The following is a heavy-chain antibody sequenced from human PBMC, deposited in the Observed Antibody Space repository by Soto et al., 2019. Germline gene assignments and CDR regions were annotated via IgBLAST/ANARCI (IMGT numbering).Heavy chain of an antibody. J-gene: IGHJ6*02. D-gene: IGHD5-12*01. CDR3: ARDLIGYCGYYHLPPPNYYYYGMDF. V-gene: IGHV1-69*13. CDR2: IIPIFGTA. CDR1: GGTFSSYA. Sequence: ASVKVSCKASGGTFSSYAISWVRQAPGQGLEWMGGIIPIFGTANYAQKFQGRVTITADESTSTAYMELSSLRSEDTAVYYCARDLIGYCGYYHLPPPNYYYYGMDFWGQGTTVTVSS.